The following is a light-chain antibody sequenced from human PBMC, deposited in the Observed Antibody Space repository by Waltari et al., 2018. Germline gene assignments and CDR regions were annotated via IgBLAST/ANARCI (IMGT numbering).Light chain of an antibody. Sequence: DIQMSQSPSTLSASVGDRVTITCRASRSFSTGLAWYQQKPGKAPQLLIYGASTLEIGVPSRFSGSGSGKDFSLTISSLQPDDFATYYCQQYATYPRTFGQGTNVEVK. CDR3: QQYATYPRT. V-gene: IGKV1-5*03. J-gene: IGKJ1*01. CDR2: GAS. CDR1: RSFSTG.